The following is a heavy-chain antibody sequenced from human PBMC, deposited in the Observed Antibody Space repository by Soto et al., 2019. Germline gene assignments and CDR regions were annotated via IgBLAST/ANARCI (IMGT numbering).Heavy chain of an antibody. J-gene: IGHJ4*02. CDR2: IYYSGST. CDR1: GGSISSSSYY. V-gene: IGHV4-39*01. D-gene: IGHD6-6*01. CDR3: ARHATDSSSSRHFDY. Sequence: SETLSFTCTVSGGSISSSSYYWGWIRQPPGKGLEWIGSIYYSGSTYYNPSLKSRVTISVDTSKNQFSLKLSSVTAADTAVYYCARHATDSSSSRHFDYWGQGTLVTVSS.